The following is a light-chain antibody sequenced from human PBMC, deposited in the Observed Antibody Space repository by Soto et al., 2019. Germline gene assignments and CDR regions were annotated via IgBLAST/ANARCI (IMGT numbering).Light chain of an antibody. Sequence: LTLSPSSLSAYVGDSATITCRASQDIAMYLAGYQQKPVEAPKQLRDAASTEHGWGPSMSSGSGSGTEFALTITSLQSEDLATDYCQLRRLYPSTIGGGTRVEI. CDR3: QLRRLYPST. J-gene: IGKJ4*01. CDR1: QDIAMY. V-gene: IGKV1-9*01. CDR2: AAS.